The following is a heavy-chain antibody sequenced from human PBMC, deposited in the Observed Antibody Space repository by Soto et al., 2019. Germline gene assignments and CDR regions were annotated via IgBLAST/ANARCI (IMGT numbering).Heavy chain of an antibody. CDR3: ARDKGAFDI. CDR1: GYTLTELS. Sequence: ASVKVSCKVSGYTLTELSMHWVRQAPGKGLEWMGGFDPEDGETIYAQKFQGRVTMTEDTSISTAYMELSRLRSDDTAVYYCARDKGAFDIWGQGTMVTVSS. V-gene: IGHV1-24*01. J-gene: IGHJ3*02. CDR2: FDPEDGET.